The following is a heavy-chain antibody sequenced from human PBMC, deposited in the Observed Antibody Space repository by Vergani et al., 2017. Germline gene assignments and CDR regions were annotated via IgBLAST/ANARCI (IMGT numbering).Heavy chain of an antibody. V-gene: IGHV1-69*01. CDR3: ARALREQLVTE. CDR1: GGTFSSYA. J-gene: IGHJ4*02. Sequence: QVQLVQSGAEVKKPGSSVKVSCKASGGTFSSYAISWVRQAPGQGLEWMEGIIPIFGTANYAQKFQGRVTITADESTSTAYMELSSLRSEDTAMYYCARALREQLVTEWGQGTLVTVSS. CDR2: IIPIFGTA. D-gene: IGHD6-13*01.